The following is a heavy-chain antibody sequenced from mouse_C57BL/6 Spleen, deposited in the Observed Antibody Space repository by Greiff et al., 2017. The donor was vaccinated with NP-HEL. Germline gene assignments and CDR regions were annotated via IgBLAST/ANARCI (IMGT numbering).Heavy chain of an antibody. Sequence: VQLQQSGAELVKPGASVKLSCTASGFNIKDYYMRWVKQRTEQGLEWIGRIDPGDGETKYAPKFQGKATLTADKSSNTAYLQLRSLTSEDTAVYYSAGGSSYWEDYWGQGTTLTVSS. J-gene: IGHJ2*01. CDR2: IDPGDGET. CDR3: AGGSSYWEDY. V-gene: IGHV14-2*01. CDR1: GFNIKDYY. D-gene: IGHD1-1*01.